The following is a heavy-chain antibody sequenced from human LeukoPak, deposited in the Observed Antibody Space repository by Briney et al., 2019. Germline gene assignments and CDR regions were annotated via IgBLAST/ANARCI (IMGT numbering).Heavy chain of an antibody. CDR2: IIPIFGTA. D-gene: IGHD2-2*01. J-gene: IGHJ6*02. CDR1: GGTFSSYA. V-gene: IGHV1-69*13. CDR3: AGGDYCSSTSCYAGYYYYYGMDV. Sequence: GASVNVSCKASGGTFSSYAISWVRQAPGQGLEWMGGIIPIFGTANYAQKFQGRVTITADESTSTAYMELSSLRSEDTAVYYCAGGDYCSSTSCYAGYYYYYGMDVWGQGTTVTVSS.